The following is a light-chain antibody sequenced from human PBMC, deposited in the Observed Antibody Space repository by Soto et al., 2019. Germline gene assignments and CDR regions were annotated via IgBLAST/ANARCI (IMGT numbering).Light chain of an antibody. CDR1: QLISNY. V-gene: IGKV3-20*01. CDR2: GAS. CDR3: QQFASSPRT. J-gene: IGKJ1*01. Sequence: EIMLTQSPATLSLSPGETATLSCRANQLISNYLAWYQQKPGQAPRLLIGASSRATGVPDRFIASGSGTDFTLTISRLEPEDFAVYYCQQFASSPRTFGRGTKVDIK.